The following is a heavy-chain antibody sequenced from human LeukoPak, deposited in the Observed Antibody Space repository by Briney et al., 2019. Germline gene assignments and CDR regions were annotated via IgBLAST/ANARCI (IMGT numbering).Heavy chain of an antibody. D-gene: IGHD2-15*01. CDR2: ISAYSGNT. CDR1: GYTFTSYG. CDR3: ARLVRGVVVVAADPYYFDY. V-gene: IGHV1-18*01. Sequence: GASVTVSCKASGYTFTSYGISWVRQAPGQGLEWMGWISAYSGNTNYAQKLQGRVTMTTDTSTSTAYMELRSLRSDDTAVYYCARLVRGVVVVAADPYYFDYWGQGTLVTVSS. J-gene: IGHJ4*02.